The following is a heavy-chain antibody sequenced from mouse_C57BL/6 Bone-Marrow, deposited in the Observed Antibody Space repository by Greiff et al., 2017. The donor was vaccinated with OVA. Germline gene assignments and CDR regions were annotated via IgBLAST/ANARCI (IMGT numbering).Heavy chain of an antibody. V-gene: IGHV14-4*01. D-gene: IGHD1-1*01. CDR2: IDPENGDT. J-gene: IGHJ4*01. Sequence: VQLQQSGAELVRPGASVKLSCTASGFNIKDDYMHWVKQRPEQGLEWIGWIDPENGDTEYASKFQGKATITADTSSNTAYLQLSSLTSEDTAVYYCARRDYYGDYYAMDYWGQGTSVTVSS. CDR1: GFNIKDDY. CDR3: ARRDYYGDYYAMDY.